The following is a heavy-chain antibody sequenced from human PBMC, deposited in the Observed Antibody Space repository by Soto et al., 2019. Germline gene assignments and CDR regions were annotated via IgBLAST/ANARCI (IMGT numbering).Heavy chain of an antibody. CDR2: INTDRSNT. V-gene: IGHV3-74*01. J-gene: IGHJ4*02. Sequence: PGGSLRLSCAASGFTFNTYWMHWVRQAPGKGPLCVSRINTDRSNTRYADSVKGRFTISRDNAKNTLYLQMNSLGVEDTAIYYCARDGPGGDNGAVSFDHWGQGALVTVYS. D-gene: IGHD2-8*01. CDR3: ARDGPGGDNGAVSFDH. CDR1: GFTFNTYW.